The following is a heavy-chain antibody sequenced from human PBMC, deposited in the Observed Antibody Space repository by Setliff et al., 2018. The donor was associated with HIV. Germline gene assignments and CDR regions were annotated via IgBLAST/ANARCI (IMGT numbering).Heavy chain of an antibody. Sequence: SETLSLTCTVSGGSISSYYWSWIRQPAGKGLEWIGRIYHSGSTYYNPSLKSRVTISVDTSKNQFSLKLSSVTAADTAVYYCARVSCSSTSCYLFDFWGQGTLVTVSS. D-gene: IGHD2-2*01. V-gene: IGHV4-4*07. J-gene: IGHJ4*02. CDR3: ARVSCSSTSCYLFDF. CDR2: IYHSGST. CDR1: GGSISSYY.